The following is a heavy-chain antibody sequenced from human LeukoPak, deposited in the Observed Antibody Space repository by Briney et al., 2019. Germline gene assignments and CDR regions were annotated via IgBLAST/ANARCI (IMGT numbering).Heavy chain of an antibody. CDR1: GFTFSSYW. J-gene: IGHJ4*02. CDR2: IASDGSST. CDR3: ARGRPHGNDY. D-gene: IGHD4-23*01. V-gene: IGHV3-74*01. Sequence: GGSLRLSGEASGFTFSSYWMNWVRKAPGKGLGWVSRIASDGSSTTYADSVKGRFSISRDNAKNTLYLQMNSLRVEDTAVYYCARGRPHGNDYWGQGTLVTVSS.